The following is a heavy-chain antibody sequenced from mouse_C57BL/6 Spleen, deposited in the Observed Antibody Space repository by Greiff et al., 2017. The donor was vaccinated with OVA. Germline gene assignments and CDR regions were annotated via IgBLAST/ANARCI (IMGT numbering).Heavy chain of an antibody. CDR3: ARGGGLRGAYAMDY. Sequence: VKLQESGAELVKPGASVKISCKASGYAFSSYWMNWVKQRPGKGLEWIGQIYPGDGDTNYNGKFKGKATLTADKSSSTAYMQLSSLTSEDSAVYFCARGGGLRGAYAMDYWGQGTSVTVSS. V-gene: IGHV1-80*01. CDR1: GYAFSSYW. D-gene: IGHD2-4*01. CDR2: IYPGDGDT. J-gene: IGHJ4*01.